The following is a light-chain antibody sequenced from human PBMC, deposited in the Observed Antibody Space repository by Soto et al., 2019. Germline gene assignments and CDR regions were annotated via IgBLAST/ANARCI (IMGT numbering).Light chain of an antibody. CDR3: TAWDDSLNGRL. V-gene: IGLV1-44*01. Sequence: QSVLTQPPSASGTPEQRVTFSCSGSTSNIGSNAVNWYQQLPGTAPKLLIYSNDRRPSGVPDRFSGSKSGTSASLAISGLQSEDEADYYCTAWDDSLNGRLFGGGTKLTVL. J-gene: IGLJ2*01. CDR1: TSNIGSNA. CDR2: SND.